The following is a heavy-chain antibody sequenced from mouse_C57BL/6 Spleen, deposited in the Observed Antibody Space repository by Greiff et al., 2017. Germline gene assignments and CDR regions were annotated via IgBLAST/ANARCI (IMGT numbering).Heavy chain of an antibody. CDR1: GYTFTDYE. Sequence: VQLQQSGAELVRPGASVTLSCKASGYTFTDYEMHWVKQTPVHGLEWIGAIDPETGGTAYNQKFKGKAILTADKSSSTAYIELRSLTSEGSAVYYCTRSGYYGYPAWFAYWGQGTLVTVSA. CDR3: TRSGYYGYPAWFAY. V-gene: IGHV1-15*01. D-gene: IGHD2-2*01. CDR2: IDPETGGT. J-gene: IGHJ3*01.